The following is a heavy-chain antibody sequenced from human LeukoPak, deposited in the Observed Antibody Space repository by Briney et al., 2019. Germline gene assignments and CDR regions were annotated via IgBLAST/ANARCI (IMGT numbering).Heavy chain of an antibody. D-gene: IGHD5-12*01. CDR1: GGSISSYY. Sequence: SETLSLTCTVSGGSISSYYWSWIRQPPGKGLEWIGYIYYSGSTNYNPSLKSRVTISVDTSKNQFSLKLSSVTAADTAVYYCARASSGYDSDYYYHMDVWGKGTTVTISS. V-gene: IGHV4-59*01. CDR2: IYYSGST. CDR3: ARASSGYDSDYYYHMDV. J-gene: IGHJ6*03.